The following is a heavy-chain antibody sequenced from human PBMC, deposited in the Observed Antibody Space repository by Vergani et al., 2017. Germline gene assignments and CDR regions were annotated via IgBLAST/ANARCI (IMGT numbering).Heavy chain of an antibody. CDR1: GGSISSSSYY. Sequence: QLQLQESGPGLVKPSETLSLTCTVSGGSISSSSYYWGWIRQPPGKGLEWIGSIYYSGSTYYNPSLKSRVTISVDTSKNQFSLKLSSVTAADTAVYYCARVPLLWCGEVRYYFDYWGQGTLVTVSS. CDR3: ARVPLLWCGEVRYYFDY. CDR2: IYYSGST. D-gene: IGHD3-10*01. J-gene: IGHJ4*02. V-gene: IGHV4-39*07.